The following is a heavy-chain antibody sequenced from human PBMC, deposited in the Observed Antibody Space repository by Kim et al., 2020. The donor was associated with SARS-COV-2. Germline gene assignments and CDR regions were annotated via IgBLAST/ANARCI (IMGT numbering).Heavy chain of an antibody. D-gene: IGHD3-10*01. CDR3: ARGLGRGSGGFDP. CDR1: GDSVSGNSVS. Sequence: SQTLSLTCAISGDSVSGNSVSWNWIRQSPSRGVEWLGRTYYRSKWYIDYEISVKSRTTISVDTSKNQFSLQLDSVTPEDTAVYYCARGLGRGSGGFDPWGQGTLVTVSS. V-gene: IGHV6-1*01. CDR2: TYYRSKWYI. J-gene: IGHJ5*02.